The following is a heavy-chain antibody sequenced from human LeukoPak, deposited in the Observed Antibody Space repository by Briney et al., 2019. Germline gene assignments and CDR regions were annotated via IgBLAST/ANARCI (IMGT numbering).Heavy chain of an antibody. D-gene: IGHD5-18*01. J-gene: IGHJ4*02. CDR2: IYTSGST. Sequence: PSETLSLTCTVSGGSISSGSYYWSWIRQPAGKGLEWLGRIYTSGSTNYNPSLKSRVTISVDTSKNQFSLKLSSVTAADTAVYYCARGGYSYGSNFDYWGQGTLVTVSS. CDR3: ARGGYSYGSNFDY. V-gene: IGHV4-61*02. CDR1: GGSISSGSYY.